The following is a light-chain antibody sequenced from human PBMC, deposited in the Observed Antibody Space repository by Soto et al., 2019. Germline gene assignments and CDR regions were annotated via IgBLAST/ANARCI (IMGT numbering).Light chain of an antibody. CDR1: QSVSSSY. V-gene: IGKV3-20*01. J-gene: IGKJ1*01. Sequence: EIVLTQSPGTLSLSPGERATLSCRASQSVSSSYLAWYQQKPGQAPRLLIYGASSRSTGIPDRFSGSGSGTVFALTISILEPEDIAVYSCQQYVSSPWTFGRGTKVEI. CDR2: GAS. CDR3: QQYVSSPWT.